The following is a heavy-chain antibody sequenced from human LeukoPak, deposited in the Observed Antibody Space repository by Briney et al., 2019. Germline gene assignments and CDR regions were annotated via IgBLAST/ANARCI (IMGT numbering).Heavy chain of an antibody. CDR2: IIPIFGTA. CDR1: VGTFSSYA. D-gene: IGHD2-15*01. V-gene: IGHV1-69*01. Sequence: GPSVKVSCKASVGTFSSYAISWVRQAPGQGLEWMGGIIPIFGTANYAQKFQGRVTITADESTSTAYMELSSLRSEDTAVYYCARELQYCSGGSCYPGWGQGTLVTVSS. J-gene: IGHJ4*02. CDR3: ARELQYCSGGSCYPG.